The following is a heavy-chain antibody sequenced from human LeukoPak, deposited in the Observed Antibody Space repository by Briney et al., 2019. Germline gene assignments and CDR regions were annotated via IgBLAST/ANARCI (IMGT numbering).Heavy chain of an antibody. V-gene: IGHV4-34*01. CDR1: GGSFSGYY. D-gene: IGHD3-10*01. CDR3: ARHSGIGLDS. CDR2: INHSGSA. J-gene: IGHJ4*02. Sequence: PSETLSLTCAVYGGSFSGYYWSWIRQPPGKGLEWIGEINHSGSANYNPSLESRVTISVDTSKNQFSLKLNSVTAADTAIYYCARHSGIGLDSWGQGTLVAVSS.